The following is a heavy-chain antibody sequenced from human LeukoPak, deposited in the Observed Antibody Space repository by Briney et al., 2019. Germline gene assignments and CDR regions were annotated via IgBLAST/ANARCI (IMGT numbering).Heavy chain of an antibody. J-gene: IGHJ4*02. CDR3: AKEASGSYYNPPFDY. Sequence: GGSLRLSCAVSGFTFSSYEMNWVRQAPGKGLEWVAVISYDGSNKYYADSVKGRFTISRDNSKNTLYLQMNSLRAEDTAVYYCAKEASGSYYNPPFDYWGQGTLVTVSS. CDR1: GFTFSSYE. CDR2: ISYDGSNK. V-gene: IGHV3-30*18. D-gene: IGHD3-10*01.